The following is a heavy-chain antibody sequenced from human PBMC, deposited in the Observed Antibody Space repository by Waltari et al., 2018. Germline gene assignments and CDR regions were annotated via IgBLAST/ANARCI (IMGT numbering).Heavy chain of an antibody. Sequence: QVQLQESGPGLVKPSETLSLTCTVSGYSIRSGYYWGWIRQPPGKGLEWIGSIYHSGSTYYNPSLKSRVTISVDTSKNQFSLKLSSVTAADTAVYYCARVGLNKVGYWGQGTLVTVSS. J-gene: IGHJ4*02. D-gene: IGHD1-26*01. CDR2: IYHSGST. V-gene: IGHV4-38-2*02. CDR1: GYSIRSGYY. CDR3: ARVGLNKVGY.